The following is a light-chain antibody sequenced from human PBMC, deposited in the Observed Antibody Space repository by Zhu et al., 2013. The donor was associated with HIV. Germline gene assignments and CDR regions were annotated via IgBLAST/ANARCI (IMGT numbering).Light chain of an antibody. CDR1: QSVSSN. V-gene: IGKV3-15*01. J-gene: IGKJ2*01. CDR3: QHYDSGPPYT. Sequence: EIVMTQSPATLSVSPGERATLSCRASQSVSSNLAWYQQKPGQAPRLLIYGASTRATNIPARFSGAGSGTDFTLTISSLQSEDVAIYYCQHYDSGPPYTFGQGTKLEI. CDR2: GAS.